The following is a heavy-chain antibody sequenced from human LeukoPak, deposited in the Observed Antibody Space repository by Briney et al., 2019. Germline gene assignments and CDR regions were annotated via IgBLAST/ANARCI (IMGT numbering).Heavy chain of an antibody. CDR2: ISYDGSNK. Sequence: GRSLRLSCAASGFTFSSYAMHWVRQAPGKGLEWVAVISYDGSNKYYADSVKGRFTISRDNSKNTLYLQMNSLRAEDTAVYYCARESDSYYDSSGYYGYWGQGTLVTVSS. V-gene: IGHV3-30*04. J-gene: IGHJ4*02. CDR3: ARESDSYYDSSGYYGY. CDR1: GFTFSSYA. D-gene: IGHD3-22*01.